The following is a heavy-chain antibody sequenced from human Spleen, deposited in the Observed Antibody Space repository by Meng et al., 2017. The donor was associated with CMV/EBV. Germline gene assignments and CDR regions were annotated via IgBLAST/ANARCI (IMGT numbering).Heavy chain of an antibody. CDR2: ISGSGGST. CDR3: ARLYCSSTSCYNYFDY. D-gene: IGHD2-2*01. CDR1: GFTFSSYA. J-gene: IGHJ4*02. Sequence: GESLKISCAASGFTFSSYAMSWVRQAPGKGLEWVSAISGSGGSTYYADSVKGRFTISRDNAKNSLYLQMNSLRAEDTAVYYCARLYCSSTSCYNYFDYWGQGTLVTVSS. V-gene: IGHV3-23*01.